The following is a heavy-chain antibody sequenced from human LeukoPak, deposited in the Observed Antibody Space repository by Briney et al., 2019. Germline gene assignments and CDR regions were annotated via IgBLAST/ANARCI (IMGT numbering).Heavy chain of an antibody. CDR2: IWSDGSYK. J-gene: IGHJ4*02. CDR3: ARDFSLQLLDY. V-gene: IGHV3-33*01. Sequence: GGSLRLSCAASGFTFSSYGFHWVRQAPGKGLEWVAVIWSDGSYKYYADSVKGRFTISRDDSKNTLYLQMNSLRAEDTAVYYCARDFSLQLLDYWGQGTLVTVFS. CDR1: GFTFSSYG. D-gene: IGHD5-24*01.